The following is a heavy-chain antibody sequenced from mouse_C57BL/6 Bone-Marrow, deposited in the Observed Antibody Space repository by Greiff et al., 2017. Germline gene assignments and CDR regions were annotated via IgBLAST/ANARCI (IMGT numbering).Heavy chain of an antibody. CDR1: GFNIKDDY. D-gene: IGHD1-1*01. J-gene: IGHJ3*01. CDR2: IDPENGDT. CDR3: TTNYYGSSYWFAY. V-gene: IGHV14-4*01. Sequence: VQLQQSGAELVRPGASVKLSCTASGFNIKDDYMHWVKQRPEQGLEWIGWIDPENGDTEYASKFQGQATITADTSSNTAYLQLSSLTSEDTAVYYCTTNYYGSSYWFAYWGQGTLVTVSA.